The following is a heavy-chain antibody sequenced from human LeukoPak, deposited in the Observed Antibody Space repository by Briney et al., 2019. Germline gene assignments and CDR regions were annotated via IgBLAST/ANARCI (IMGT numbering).Heavy chain of an antibody. CDR2: IRYDGSNK. D-gene: IGHD3-16*01. CDR1: GFTFSSYG. Sequence: GGSLRLSCAASGFTFSSYGMHWVRQAPGKGLEWVAFIRYDGSNKYYADSVKGRFTISRDNSKNTLYLQMNSLRAEDTAVYYCAIWGTLMDAFDIWGQGTMVTVSS. J-gene: IGHJ3*02. V-gene: IGHV3-30*02. CDR3: AIWGTLMDAFDI.